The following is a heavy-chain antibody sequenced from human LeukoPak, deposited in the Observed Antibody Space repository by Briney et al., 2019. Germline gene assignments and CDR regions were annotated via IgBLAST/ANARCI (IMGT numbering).Heavy chain of an antibody. CDR3: ARGGSLAATGHAFDY. CDR1: GFTVRSDY. Sequence: GGSLRLSCEVSGFTVRSDYMSWVRQAPGKGLEWVSSLYIGGRTFYADSVQGRFTASRDTSKNTLYLQMNSLRAEDTAVYYCARGGSLAATGHAFDYWGQGTLVTVSS. CDR2: LYIGGRT. D-gene: IGHD6-13*01. V-gene: IGHV3-66*01. J-gene: IGHJ4*02.